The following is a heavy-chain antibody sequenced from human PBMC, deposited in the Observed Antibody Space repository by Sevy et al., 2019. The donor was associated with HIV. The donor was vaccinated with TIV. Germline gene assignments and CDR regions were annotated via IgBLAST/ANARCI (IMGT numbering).Heavy chain of an antibody. J-gene: IGHJ4*02. CDR2: IYYSGST. CDR1: GGSMNIYY. D-gene: IGHD1-20*01. Sequence: SETLSLTCTVSGGSMNIYYWSWIRQPPGKGLEWIGNIYYSGSTNYNPSLKSRLTMSVDTSKNQFSLKLGYVTAADTAVYYCARVGFNWNDVDYWGQGTLVTVSS. CDR3: ARVGFNWNDVDY. V-gene: IGHV4-59*01.